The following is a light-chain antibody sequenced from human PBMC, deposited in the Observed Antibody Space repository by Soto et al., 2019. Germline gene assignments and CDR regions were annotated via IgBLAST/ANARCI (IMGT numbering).Light chain of an antibody. CDR1: QNINKK. CDR3: QQSFHTPYT. V-gene: IGKV1-39*01. J-gene: IGKJ2*01. CDR2: DSS. Sequence: DIQMTQSPSSLSASVGDSVTISCRASQNINKKLNWYQQKSGKAPSLLIYDSSTFQSGVPSRFSGSGSGTDFTLAITNLQPEDFASYYCQQSFHTPYTFSQGTKVEI.